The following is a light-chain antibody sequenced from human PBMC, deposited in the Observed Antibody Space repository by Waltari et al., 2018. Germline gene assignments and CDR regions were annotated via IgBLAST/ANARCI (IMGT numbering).Light chain of an antibody. CDR2: DVS. CDR3: SSYTSTNTYV. J-gene: IGLJ1*01. CDR1: SSDVGGYNF. V-gene: IGLV2-14*03. Sequence: QSALTQPASVSGSPGQSITISCTGTSSDVGGYNFVSWYQQHPGKAPNLLINDVSKRASGGSNRCAGSKSGNTASLTISGLQAEDEADYYCSSYTSTNTYVFGTGTEVTVL.